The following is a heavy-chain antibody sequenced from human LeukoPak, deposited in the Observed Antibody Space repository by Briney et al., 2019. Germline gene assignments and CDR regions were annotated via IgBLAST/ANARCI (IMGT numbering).Heavy chain of an antibody. Sequence: GGSLRLSCAASGFTFSSYGMNWVRQAPGKGLEWVSTINVSGGSTFYADSVKGRFTISRDNSKNMLYLEMNSLRAEDTAVYYCAKDRDSTTWYNWFDPWGRGTLVTVS. J-gene: IGHJ5*02. CDR2: INVSGGST. CDR3: AKDRDSTTWYNWFDP. V-gene: IGHV3-23*01. CDR1: GFTFSSYG. D-gene: IGHD6-13*01.